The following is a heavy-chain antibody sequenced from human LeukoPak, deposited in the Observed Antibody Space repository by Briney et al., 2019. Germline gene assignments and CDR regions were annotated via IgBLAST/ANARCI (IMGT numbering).Heavy chain of an antibody. V-gene: IGHV1-8*01. CDR1: GYTFTSYD. CDR2: MNPNSGNT. CDR3: ARGKLERRGIYGMGF. Sequence: ASVKVSCKASGYTFTSYDINWVRQATGQGLEWMGWMNPNSGNTGYAQKFQGRVTMTRNTSISTAYMELSSLRSEDTAVYYCARGKLERRGIYGMGFWGQGTTVTVSS. J-gene: IGHJ6*02. D-gene: IGHD1-1*01.